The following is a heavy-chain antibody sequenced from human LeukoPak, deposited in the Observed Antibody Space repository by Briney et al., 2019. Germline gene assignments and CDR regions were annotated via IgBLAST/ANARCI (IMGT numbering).Heavy chain of an antibody. CDR1: GGSXNXYY. CDR3: XXXXXXXXXXXFRFDP. V-gene: IGHV4-59*01. CDR2: IHYTGST. Sequence: XXXSGGSXNXYYWSWIRQPPGKGLECIGYIHYTGSTNYNPSLKSRVTISVDTSKSQFSLKLSSVTAADTAIYYCXXXXXXXXXXXFRFDPWGQGTLVTVSS. J-gene: IGHJ5*02.